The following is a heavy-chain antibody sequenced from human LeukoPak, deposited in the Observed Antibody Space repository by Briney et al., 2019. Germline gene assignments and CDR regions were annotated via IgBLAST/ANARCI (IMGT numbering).Heavy chain of an antibody. Sequence: SETLSLTCTVSGGSTSPYHWGWIRQPPGKGLEWTGYIYYSGSTNYNPSLNSRVTISVDTSKDQFSLRLSSVTAADTAVYYCARGPLRYFPGGDYYYYGMDVWGQGTTVTVSS. V-gene: IGHV4-59*12. CDR1: GGSTSPYH. J-gene: IGHJ6*02. CDR3: ARGPLRYFPGGDYYYYGMDV. D-gene: IGHD3-9*01. CDR2: IYYSGST.